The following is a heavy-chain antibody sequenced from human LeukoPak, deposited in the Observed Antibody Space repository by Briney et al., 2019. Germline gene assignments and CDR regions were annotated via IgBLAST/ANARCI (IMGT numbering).Heavy chain of an antibody. Sequence: GGSLRLSCAASGFTYSVYWMGWVRQAPGKGLEWVADIKHDGSETYHVDFVKGRFTISRDNAESSLYLQMNSLRAEDTALYYCVRHYYDSSGWAFDMWGQGTMVTVSP. V-gene: IGHV3-7*01. CDR3: VRHYYDSSGWAFDM. CDR1: GFTYSVYW. CDR2: IKHDGSET. J-gene: IGHJ3*02. D-gene: IGHD3-22*01.